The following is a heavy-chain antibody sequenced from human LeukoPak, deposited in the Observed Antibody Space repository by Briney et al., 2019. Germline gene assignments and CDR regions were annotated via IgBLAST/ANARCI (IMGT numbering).Heavy chain of an antibody. V-gene: IGHV3-21*01. Sequence: PGGSLRLSCAASGFTFSSYSMNWVRQAPGKGLEWVSSISSSSSYIYYADSVKGRFTISRDNAKNSLYLQMNSLGAEDTAVYYCARGYDYYDSCGYGYWGQGTLVTVSS. CDR3: ARGYDYYDSCGYGY. D-gene: IGHD3-22*01. CDR2: ISSSSSYI. J-gene: IGHJ4*02. CDR1: GFTFSSYS.